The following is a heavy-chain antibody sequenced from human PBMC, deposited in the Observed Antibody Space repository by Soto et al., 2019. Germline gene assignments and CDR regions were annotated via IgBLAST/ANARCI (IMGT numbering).Heavy chain of an antibody. Sequence: GGSLRLSCAASGFTFSSYAMHWVRQAPGKGLEWVAVISYDGSNKYYADSVKGRFTISRDNSKNTLYLQMNSLRAEDTAVYYCARDDDCSSTSCYTGESSPNFHYSCQGTLLTLSS. CDR2: ISYDGSNK. V-gene: IGHV3-30-3*01. D-gene: IGHD2-2*02. CDR3: ARDDDCSSTSCYTGESSPNFHY. CDR1: GFTFSSYA. J-gene: IGHJ4*02.